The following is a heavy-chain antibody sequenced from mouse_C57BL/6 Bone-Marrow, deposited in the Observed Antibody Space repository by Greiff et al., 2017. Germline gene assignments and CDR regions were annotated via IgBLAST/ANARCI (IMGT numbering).Heavy chain of an antibody. CDR2: IDAENGDT. CDR3: ATSALITTIVAHDY. J-gene: IGHJ2*01. CDR1: GFNFKDYY. D-gene: IGHD1-1*01. Sequence: VHVKQSGAELVRPGASVKLSCTASGFNFKDYYMHWVKQRPEQGLEWIGWIDAENGDTEYASKFQGKATLTADTTSNTAYLQLSGLTSEDTAVYDCATSALITTIVAHDYWGRGTTLTVSS. V-gene: IGHV14-4*01.